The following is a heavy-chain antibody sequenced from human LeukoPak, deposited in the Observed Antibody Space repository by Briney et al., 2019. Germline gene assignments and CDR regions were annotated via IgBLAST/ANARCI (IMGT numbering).Heavy chain of an antibody. V-gene: IGHV4-4*02. CDR2: IYHSGST. J-gene: IGHJ5*02. CDR1: GGSISSSNW. Sequence: SETLSLTCAVSGGSISSSNWWSWVRQPPGKGLEWIGEIYHSGSTNYNPSLKSRVTISVDTSKNQFSLKLSSVTAADTAVYYCARGIAAAGSLWFDPWGQGTLVTVSS. D-gene: IGHD6-13*01. CDR3: ARGIAAAGSLWFDP.